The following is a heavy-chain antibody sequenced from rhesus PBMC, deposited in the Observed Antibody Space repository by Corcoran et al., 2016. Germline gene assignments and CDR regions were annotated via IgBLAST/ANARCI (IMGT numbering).Heavy chain of an antibody. Sequence: EVQLVQSGAEVKRPGESLKISCKTSGYSFTNYWISWVRQMPGKGLEWIGAFVPSSSDTRYTPSFHGQVTISADDSISTAYLQWSSLKASDTATYYCARGWGTVTVFDFWGQGLRVTVSS. J-gene: IGHJ3*01. CDR3: ARGWGTVTVFDF. CDR1: GYSFTNYW. D-gene: IGHD4-23*01. CDR2: FVPSSSDT. V-gene: IGHV5-2*01.